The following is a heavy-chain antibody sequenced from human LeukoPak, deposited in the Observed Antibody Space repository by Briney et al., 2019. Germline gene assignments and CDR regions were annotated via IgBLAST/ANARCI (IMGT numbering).Heavy chain of an antibody. CDR3: VRDGPLAYDFWSGYYYYYMDV. Sequence: PSETLSLTCTVSGGSISSYYWSWIRQPAGKGLEWIGRIYTSGSTNYNPSLKSRVTMSVDTSKNQFSLKLSSVTAADTAVYYCVRDGPLAYDFWSGYYYYYMDVWGKGTTVTVSS. CDR2: IYTSGST. D-gene: IGHD3-3*01. J-gene: IGHJ6*03. CDR1: GGSISSYY. V-gene: IGHV4-4*07.